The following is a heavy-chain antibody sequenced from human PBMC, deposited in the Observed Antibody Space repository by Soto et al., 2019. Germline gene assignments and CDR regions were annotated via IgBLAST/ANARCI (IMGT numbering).Heavy chain of an antibody. V-gene: IGHV1-46*01. J-gene: IGHJ5*02. CDR3: ARDQEGSGWYGWFDP. CDR2: INPSGGST. CDR1: GYTFTSYY. Sequence: QVQLVQSGAEVKKPGASVKVSCKASGYTFTSYYMHWVRQAPGQGLEWMGIINPSGGSTSYAQKFQGRVTMTRDKSTRTVYMELSSLRSEDTAVYYCARDQEGSGWYGWFDPWGQGTLVTVSS. D-gene: IGHD6-19*01.